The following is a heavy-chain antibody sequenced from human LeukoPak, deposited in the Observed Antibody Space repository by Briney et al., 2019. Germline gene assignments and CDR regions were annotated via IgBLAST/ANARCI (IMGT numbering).Heavy chain of an antibody. CDR2: MYDSGII. J-gene: IGHJ4*02. CDR1: GDSISSSRYY. Sequence: PSETLSLTCTVSGDSISSSRYYWGWIRQPPGKGLEWIGRMYDSGIIHYNPSLKSRISISVDTSQNQFSLNLRSVTAADTAVYYCARGYSSSWFYYWGQGTLVNVSS. CDR3: ARGYSSSWFYY. V-gene: IGHV4-39*01. D-gene: IGHD6-13*01.